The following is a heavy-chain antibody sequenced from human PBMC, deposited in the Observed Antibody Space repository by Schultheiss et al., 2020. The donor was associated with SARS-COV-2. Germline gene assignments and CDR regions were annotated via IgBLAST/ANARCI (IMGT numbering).Heavy chain of an antibody. CDR1: RFISRPYY. Sequence: GGSLRLSCGASRFISRPYYMTWVRQAPGQGLEWVSSMHSGGTTYYVDSVKGRFIISRDKDENSVFLQMNSLRAEDSASYYCVTCDSAECYPPGDAFDMWGQGTVVTVSS. D-gene: IGHD2-21*02. J-gene: IGHJ3*02. CDR3: VTCDSAECYPPGDAFDM. V-gene: IGHV3-53*05. CDR2: MHSGGTT.